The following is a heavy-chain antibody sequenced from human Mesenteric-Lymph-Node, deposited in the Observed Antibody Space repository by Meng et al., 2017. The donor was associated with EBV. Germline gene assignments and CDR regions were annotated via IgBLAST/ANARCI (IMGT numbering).Heavy chain of an antibody. V-gene: IGHV3-23*01. J-gene: IGHJ4*02. D-gene: IGHD5-18*01. CDR2: ISGSGHTT. CDR3: SNLPYSY. Sequence: EVHLLESXGGLVQPGXSLRLSCAASGFTFNIYDMNWVRQAPGRGLEWVSGISGSGHTTYYADSVKGRFSISRDNAGNTVFLQMNSLRVEDTAVYYCSNLPYSYWGQGTLVTVSS. CDR1: GFTFNIYD.